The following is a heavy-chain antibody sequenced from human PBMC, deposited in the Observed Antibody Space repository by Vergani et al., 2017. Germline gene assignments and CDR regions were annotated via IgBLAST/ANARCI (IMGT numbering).Heavy chain of an antibody. CDR1: GFTFTTYG. CDR3: ARGYYYDSSGYYYLDS. Sequence: VQLVESGGGLVKPGGSLRLSCVASGFTFTTYGMGWVRQAPGKGLEWIGEINHSGSTNYNPSLKSRVTISVDTSKNQFSLKLSSVTAADTAVYYCARGYYYDSSGYYYLDSWGQGTLVTVSS. CDR2: INHSGST. J-gene: IGHJ4*02. V-gene: IGHV4-34*01. D-gene: IGHD3-22*01.